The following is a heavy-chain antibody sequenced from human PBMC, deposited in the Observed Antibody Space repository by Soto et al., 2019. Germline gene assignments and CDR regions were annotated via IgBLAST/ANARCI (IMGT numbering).Heavy chain of an antibody. V-gene: IGHV3-30*18. CDR2: ISYDGTNE. J-gene: IGHJ5*02. CDR3: AKERGKLTHVGLLES. D-gene: IGHD3-16*01. Sequence: QVQLVESGGGVVQPGGSLRLSCAASGFTFSSHGMHWVRQAPGKGLEWVTVISYDGTNEYYADSVKGRFTISRDNSKNTSYLQMTSLRAEDTAIYYCAKERGKLTHVGLLESWGQGALVTVSS. CDR1: GFTFSSHG.